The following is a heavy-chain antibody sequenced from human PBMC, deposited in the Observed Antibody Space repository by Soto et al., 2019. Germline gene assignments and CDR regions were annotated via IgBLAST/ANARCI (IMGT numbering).Heavy chain of an antibody. V-gene: IGHV4-59*01. CDR1: GGSINNYY. J-gene: IGHJ5*02. CDR3: AREHGFSYGLNYFDP. CDR2: IYDSGST. Sequence: QVQLQESGPGLVKPSETLSLTCTVSGGSINNYYWSWIRQPPGKGLEWIGYIYDSGSTTYNASLKRRVTTSVDTSKNQFSLNLSSVTAADTAVYYCAREHGFSYGLNYFDPWGQGTLVTVSS. D-gene: IGHD5-18*01.